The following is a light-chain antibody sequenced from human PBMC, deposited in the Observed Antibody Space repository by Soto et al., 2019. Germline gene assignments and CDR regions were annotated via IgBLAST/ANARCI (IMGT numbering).Light chain of an antibody. CDR2: DVS. V-gene: IGLV2-8*01. CDR1: SSDIGGYNY. Sequence: QSALTQPPSASGSPGQSVTISCTGTSSDIGGYNYVSWYQQHPGKAPKLVIYDVSMRPSGVPDRFSGSKSGNTASLTVSGLQTEDEADYYCSSYTSSSTLVVFGGGTKLTVL. J-gene: IGLJ2*01. CDR3: SSYTSSSTLVV.